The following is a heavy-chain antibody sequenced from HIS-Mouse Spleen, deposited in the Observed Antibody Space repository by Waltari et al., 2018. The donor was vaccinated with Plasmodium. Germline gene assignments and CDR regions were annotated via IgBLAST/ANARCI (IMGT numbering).Heavy chain of an antibody. CDR1: GGSFSGYY. J-gene: IGHJ4*02. Sequence: QVQLQQWGAGLLKPSATLSLTCAVYGGSFSGYYWSGLEWGEINHSGSTNYNPSLKSRVTISVDTSKNQFSLKRSSVTAADTAVYYCATRGRAGRRSYYFDYWGQGTLVTVSS. CDR2: INHSGST. D-gene: IGHD3-10*01. V-gene: IGHV4-34*01. CDR3: ATRGRAGRRSYYFDY.